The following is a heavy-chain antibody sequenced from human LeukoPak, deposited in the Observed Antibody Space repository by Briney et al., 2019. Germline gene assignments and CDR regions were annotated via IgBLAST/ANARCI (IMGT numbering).Heavy chain of an antibody. CDR1: GFTLSSYS. Sequence: GGSLRLSCAASGFTLSSYSMNWVRQAPGKGLEWVSFISTSSSYIYYADSVKGRFTISRDNAENSLNLQMNSLRAEDTAVYYCARDVNWNYCDYWGHGTLVTVSS. CDR3: ARDVNWNYCDY. CDR2: ISTSSSYI. J-gene: IGHJ4*01. V-gene: IGHV3-21*01. D-gene: IGHD1-20*01.